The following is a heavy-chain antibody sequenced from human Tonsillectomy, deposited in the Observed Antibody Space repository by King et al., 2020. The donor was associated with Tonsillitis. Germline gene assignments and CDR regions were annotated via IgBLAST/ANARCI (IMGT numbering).Heavy chain of an antibody. V-gene: IGHV3-43*02. CDR1: GFTFDDFA. CDR2: INGDGDNT. Sequence: VQLVESGGGVVQPGGSLRLSCAASGFTFDDFAMHWVRQAPGKGLEWVSLINGDGDNTFHADSMKGRFTISRDNSKNSLYLQMNSLRTEDTAVYYCAKDMARVLLWSSFDYWGPGTLVTVSS. J-gene: IGHJ4*01. CDR3: AKDMARVLLWSSFDY. D-gene: IGHD3-10*01.